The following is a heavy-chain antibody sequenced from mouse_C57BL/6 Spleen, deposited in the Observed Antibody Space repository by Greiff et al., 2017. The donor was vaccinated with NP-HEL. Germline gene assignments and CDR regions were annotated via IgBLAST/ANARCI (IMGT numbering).Heavy chain of an antibody. CDR2: INPSSGYT. D-gene: IGHD3-2*02. CDR3: ARSGLDSSGYVDAMDY. V-gene: IGHV1-4*01. J-gene: IGHJ4*01. CDR1: GYTFTSYT. Sequence: QVQLQQSGAELARPGASVKMSCKASGYTFTSYTMHWVKQRPGQGLEWIGYINPSSGYTKYNQKFKDKATLTVDKSSSTAYMELNSLTSEDSAVYYCARSGLDSSGYVDAMDYWGQGTSVTVSS.